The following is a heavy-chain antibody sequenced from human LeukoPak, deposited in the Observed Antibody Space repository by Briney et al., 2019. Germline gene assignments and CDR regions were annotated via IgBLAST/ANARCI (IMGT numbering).Heavy chain of an antibody. D-gene: IGHD1-26*01. CDR3: ARDIARELRKGIDY. Sequence: ASVKVSCKASGGTFSSYAISWVRQAPGQGLEWMGIINPSGGSTSYAQKFQGRVTMTRDTSTSTVYMELSSLRSEDTAVYYCARDIARELRKGIDYWGQGTLVTVSS. CDR2: INPSGGST. CDR1: GGTFSSYA. V-gene: IGHV1-46*01. J-gene: IGHJ4*02.